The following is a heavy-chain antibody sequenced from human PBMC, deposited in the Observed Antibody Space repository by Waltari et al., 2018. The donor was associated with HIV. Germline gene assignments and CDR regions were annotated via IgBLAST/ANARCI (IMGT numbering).Heavy chain of an antibody. D-gene: IGHD2-2*01. CDR3: ARPIVVGALGYGMDV. V-gene: IGHV4-39*01. CDR2: SYYSGST. Sequence: QLQLQESGPGLVKPSETLSLTCTVSGGSISRSSYHWGWIRPPPWKGLEWIGSSYYSGSTYYNPSLKSRVTISVDTSKNQFSLKLSSVTAADTAVYYCARPIVVGALGYGMDVWGQGTTVTVSS. CDR1: GGSISRSSYH. J-gene: IGHJ6*02.